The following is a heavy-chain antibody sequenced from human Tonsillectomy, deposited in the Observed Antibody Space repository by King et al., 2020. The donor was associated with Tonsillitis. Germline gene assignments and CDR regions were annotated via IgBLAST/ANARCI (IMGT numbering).Heavy chain of an antibody. Sequence: VQLVESGGGLVQPGGSLRLSCAASGFTFSSYAMSWVRQAPGKGLEWVSVISYSGGITYYADSVKGRFTISRDNSKNKLYRQMNSLKAEDTAVYYCAKEPYDTSGYYSDYWGQGTLVTVSS. J-gene: IGHJ4*02. CDR2: ISYSGGIT. V-gene: IGHV3-23*04. CDR3: AKEPYDTSGYYSDY. D-gene: IGHD3-22*01. CDR1: GFTFSSYA.